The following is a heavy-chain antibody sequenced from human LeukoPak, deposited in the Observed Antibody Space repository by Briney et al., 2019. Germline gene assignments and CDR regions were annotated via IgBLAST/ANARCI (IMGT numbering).Heavy chain of an antibody. CDR1: GFTFSSYW. V-gene: IGHV3-7*01. D-gene: IGHD3-3*01. Sequence: GGSLRLSCAASGFTFSSYWMSWVRQAPGKGLEWVANIKQDGSEKYYVDSVKGRFTTSRDNAKNSLYLQMNSLRAEDTAVYYCARDLGITIFGVVPYFDYWGQGTLVTVSS. CDR3: ARDLGITIFGVVPYFDY. CDR2: IKQDGSEK. J-gene: IGHJ4*02.